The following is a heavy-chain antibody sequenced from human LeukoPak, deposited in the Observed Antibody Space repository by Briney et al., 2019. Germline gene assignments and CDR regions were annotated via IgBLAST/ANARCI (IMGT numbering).Heavy chain of an antibody. V-gene: IGHV3-53*01. Sequence: GGSLRLSCAASGFTVSSNFLSWVRQAPGKGLEWVSVIYSGGKTYYANSVKGRFTISRDNSKNTLYLQMNSLRAEDTAVYYCARGADRWNYFDYWGQGTLVTVSS. CDR3: ARGADRWNYFDY. D-gene: IGHD4-23*01. J-gene: IGHJ4*02. CDR2: IYSGGKT. CDR1: GFTVSSNF.